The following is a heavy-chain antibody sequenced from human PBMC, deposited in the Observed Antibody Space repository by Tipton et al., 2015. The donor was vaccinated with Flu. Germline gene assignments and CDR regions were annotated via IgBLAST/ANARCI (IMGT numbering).Heavy chain of an antibody. Sequence: TLSLTCTVSGGSISSDSYYWSWIRQPAGKGLEWIGRIYTSGSTNYNPSLKSRVTISVDMSKNQFSLKLTSVTAADTAVYYCARGGGSPSYWGQGTLVTVSS. CDR3: ARGGGSPSY. V-gene: IGHV4-61*02. D-gene: IGHD2-15*01. CDR1: GGSISSDSYY. J-gene: IGHJ4*02. CDR2: IYTSGST.